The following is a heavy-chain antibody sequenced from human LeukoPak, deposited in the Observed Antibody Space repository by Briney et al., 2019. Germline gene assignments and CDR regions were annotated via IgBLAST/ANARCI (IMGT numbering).Heavy chain of an antibody. V-gene: IGHV3-11*04. CDR1: GFTFSDYY. D-gene: IGHD1-26*01. CDR3: ARGSGSYPLPFDY. CDR2: ISSSGSTI. Sequence: PGGSLRLSCAASGFTFSDYYMSWIRQAPGKGLEWVSYISSSGSTIYYADSVKGRFTISRDNAKNSLYLQMNSLSAADTAVYYCARGSGSYPLPFDYWGQGTLVTVSS. J-gene: IGHJ4*02.